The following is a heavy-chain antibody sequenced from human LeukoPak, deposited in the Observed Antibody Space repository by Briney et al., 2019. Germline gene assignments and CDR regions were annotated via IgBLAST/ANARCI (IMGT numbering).Heavy chain of an antibody. CDR1: GGSISSYY. CDR2: IYYSGST. D-gene: IGHD3-22*01. J-gene: IGHJ5*02. V-gene: IGHV4-59*01. CDR3: ARAFSGYYDSSGYPNWFDP. Sequence: SETLSLTCTVSGGSISSYYLSWIRQPPGKGLEWIWYIYYSGSTNYNPSLKSRVTISVDTSKNQFSLKLSSVTAADTAVYYCARAFSGYYDSSGYPNWFDPWGQGTLVTVSS.